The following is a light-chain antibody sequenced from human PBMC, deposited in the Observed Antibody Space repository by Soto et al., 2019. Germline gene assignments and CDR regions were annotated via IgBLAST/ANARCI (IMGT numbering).Light chain of an antibody. Sequence: ELVLTQSPGTLSLSPGERATLSCRASQSVDKRLAWYQQKSGQAPRLLIYGASTRATGIPDRFSGGGSGTDFTLTISRLEPEDFAVYYCQQYAGSPITFGQGTRLEIK. CDR1: QSVDKR. CDR2: GAS. J-gene: IGKJ5*01. V-gene: IGKV3-20*01. CDR3: QQYAGSPIT.